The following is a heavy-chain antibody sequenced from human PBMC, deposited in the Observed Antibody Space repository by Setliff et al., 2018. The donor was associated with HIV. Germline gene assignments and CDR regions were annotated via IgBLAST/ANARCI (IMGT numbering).Heavy chain of an antibody. D-gene: IGHD3-3*01. CDR3: AKDYTTTFWEYNWFDL. CDR1: GFVFYSFD. CDR2: ISGSGDST. V-gene: IGHV3-23*01. Sequence: GGSLRLSCVASGFVFYSFDMNWVRQTPEKGLEWVSGISGSGDSTYYAASVKGRFIISRDNSKDILSLQMNSVRAEDTGLYFCAKDYTTTFWEYNWFDLWGQGILVTVSS. J-gene: IGHJ5*02.